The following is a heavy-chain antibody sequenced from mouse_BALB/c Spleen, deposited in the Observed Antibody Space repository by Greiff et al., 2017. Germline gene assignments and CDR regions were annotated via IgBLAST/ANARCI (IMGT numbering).Heavy chain of an antibody. Sequence: QVQLKQSGAELAKPGASVKMSCKASGYTFTSYWMHWVKQRPGQGLEWIGYINPSTGYTEYNQKFKDKATLTADKSSSTAYMQLSSLTSEDSAVYYCARLLRRYFDVWGAGTTVTVSS. CDR1: GYTFTSYW. D-gene: IGHD1-1*01. CDR2: INPSTGYT. V-gene: IGHV1-7*01. CDR3: ARLLRRYFDV. J-gene: IGHJ1*01.